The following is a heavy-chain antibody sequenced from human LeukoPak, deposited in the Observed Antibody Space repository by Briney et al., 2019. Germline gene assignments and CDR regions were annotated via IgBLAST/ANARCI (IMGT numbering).Heavy chain of an antibody. CDR2: ISSTSSSI. CDR3: AGDTGHYYYGMDV. CDR1: GFTFSSYS. D-gene: IGHD3-10*01. Sequence: PGGSLRLPCAASGFTFSSYSMTWVRQAPGKGLEWVSSISSTSSSIYYADSVKGRFTISRDNAKNSLYLQMNSLRAEDTAVYYCAGDTGHYYYGMDVWGQGTTVTVSS. J-gene: IGHJ6*02. V-gene: IGHV3-21*01.